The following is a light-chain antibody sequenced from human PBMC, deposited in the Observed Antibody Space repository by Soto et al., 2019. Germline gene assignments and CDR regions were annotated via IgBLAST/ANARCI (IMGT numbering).Light chain of an antibody. Sequence: VVMTQSPLSLPVTLGQPASISCRSSQSPVHSDGNTYFNEFHQRPGQSPRRLIYKVSNWDSGVPDRVSGSGSGTDFTLSISRLEADDVGVFYCMQGISLTFGQGTKVDIK. CDR3: MQGISLT. V-gene: IGKV2-30*02. CDR2: KVS. CDR1: QSPVHSDGNTY. J-gene: IGKJ1*01.